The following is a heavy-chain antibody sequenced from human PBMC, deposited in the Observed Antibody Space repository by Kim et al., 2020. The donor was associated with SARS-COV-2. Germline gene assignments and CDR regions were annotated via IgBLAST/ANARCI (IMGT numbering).Heavy chain of an antibody. CDR3: AKDMRTAMVFDY. V-gene: IGHV3-30*02. J-gene: IGHJ4*02. D-gene: IGHD5-18*01. Sequence: YADSVKGRFTISRDNSKNTLYLQMNSLRAEETAVYYCAKDMRTAMVFDYWGQGTLVTVSS.